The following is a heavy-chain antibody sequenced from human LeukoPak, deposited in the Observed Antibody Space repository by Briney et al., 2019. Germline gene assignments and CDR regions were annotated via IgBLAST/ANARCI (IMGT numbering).Heavy chain of an antibody. Sequence: PVGSLRLSCAASGFAFSSFDMLWVRQSSRKGLEWVARILTTGDTDYAASVEGRFTISRENAKSSVYLQMNSLRDGDTAVYYCARDRFGERTFEKWGQGTMVTVSS. CDR1: GFAFSSFD. CDR3: ARDRFGERTFEK. CDR2: ILTTGDT. J-gene: IGHJ3*02. V-gene: IGHV3-13*01. D-gene: IGHD3-10*01.